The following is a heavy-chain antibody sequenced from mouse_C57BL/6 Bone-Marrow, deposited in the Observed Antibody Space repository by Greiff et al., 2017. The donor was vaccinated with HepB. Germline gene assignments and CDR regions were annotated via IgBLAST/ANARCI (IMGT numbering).Heavy chain of an antibody. CDR2: ISSGGSYT. V-gene: IGHV5-6*01. CDR1: GFTFSSYG. D-gene: IGHD3-1*01. Sequence: EVKVVESGGDLVKPGGSLKLSCAASGFTFSSYGMSWVRQTPDKRLEWVATISSGGSYTYYPDSVKGRFTISRDTAKNTLYLQMSSLKSEDTAMYYCATQPLGAFAYWGQGTLVTVSA. J-gene: IGHJ3*01. CDR3: ATQPLGAFAY.